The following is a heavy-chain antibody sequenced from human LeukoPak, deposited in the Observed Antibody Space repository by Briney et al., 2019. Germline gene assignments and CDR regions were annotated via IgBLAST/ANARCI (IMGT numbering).Heavy chain of an antibody. D-gene: IGHD6-13*01. CDR2: INHSGST. Sequence: PSETLSLTCAVYGGSFSGYYWSWIRQPSGKGLEWIGEINHSGSTNYNPSLKSRVTISVDTSKNQFSLKLSSVTAADTAVYYCARSQLGLMYSSSWDGWFDPWGQGTLVTVSS. J-gene: IGHJ5*02. V-gene: IGHV4-34*01. CDR3: ARSQLGLMYSSSWDGWFDP. CDR1: GGSFSGYY.